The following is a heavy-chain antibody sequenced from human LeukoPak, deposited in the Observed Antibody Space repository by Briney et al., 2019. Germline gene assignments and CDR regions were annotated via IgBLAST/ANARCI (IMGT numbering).Heavy chain of an antibody. CDR2: IFTSGST. CDR3: ARESSWGFKFDY. J-gene: IGHJ4*02. Sequence: SSETLSLTCTVSGGSISSYYWSWIRQPAGKGLEWIGRIFTSGSTNYNPSLKSRVTMSVDTSKNQFSLKLSSVTAADTAVYYSARESSWGFKFDYWGQGTLVTVSS. V-gene: IGHV4-4*07. CDR1: GGSISSYY. D-gene: IGHD3-16*01.